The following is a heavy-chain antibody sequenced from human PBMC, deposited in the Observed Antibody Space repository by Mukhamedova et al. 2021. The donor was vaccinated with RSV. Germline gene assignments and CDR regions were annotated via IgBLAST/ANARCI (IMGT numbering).Heavy chain of an antibody. J-gene: IGHJ4*02. CDR3: AKEVVESGSYYLDY. V-gene: IGHV3-23*01. Sequence: AEYMGGRFTISRDNSRHTLYLQMNSLRAEDTALYYCAKEVVESGSYYLDYWGQGTLVTVSS. D-gene: IGHD1-26*01.